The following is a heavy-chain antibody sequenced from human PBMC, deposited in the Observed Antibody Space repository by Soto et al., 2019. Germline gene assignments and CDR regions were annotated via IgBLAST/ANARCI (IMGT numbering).Heavy chain of an antibody. CDR1: GFTFSSYG. Sequence: QVQLVESRGGVVQPGRTLRHSCAAAGFTFSSYGMHWVRQAPGKGLEWVAVIWYDGSNKYYADSVKGRFTISRDNSKNTLYLQMNSLRADDTAVYYCARGRDCSSTSRHGVSTVGAFDIWGQGTMVTVSS. J-gene: IGHJ3*02. CDR2: IWYDGSNK. CDR3: ARGRDCSSTSRHGVSTVGAFDI. D-gene: IGHD2-2*01. V-gene: IGHV3-33*01.